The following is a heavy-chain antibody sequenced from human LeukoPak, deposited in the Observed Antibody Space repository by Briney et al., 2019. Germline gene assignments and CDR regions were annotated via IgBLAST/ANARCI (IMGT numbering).Heavy chain of an antibody. D-gene: IGHD1-26*01. CDR2: ISWNSGSI. Sequence: GRSLRLSCAASGFTFDDYAMHWVRQAPGKGLEWVSGISWNSGSIGYADSVKGRFTISRDNAKNSLYLQMNSLRAEETALYYCAKEGHSGRALGKPLDYWGQGTLVTVYS. CDR1: GFTFDDYA. J-gene: IGHJ4*02. CDR3: AKEGHSGRALGKPLDY. V-gene: IGHV3-9*01.